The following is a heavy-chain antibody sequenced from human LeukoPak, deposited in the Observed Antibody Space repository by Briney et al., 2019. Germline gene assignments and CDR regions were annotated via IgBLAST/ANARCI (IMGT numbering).Heavy chain of an antibody. CDR2: MNPNSGNT. J-gene: IGHJ5*02. CDR1: GYTFTSYD. D-gene: IGHD3-10*01. V-gene: IGHV1-8*01. CDR3: ARRRGLMVRGVKNWFDP. Sequence: ASLKLSCKASGYTFTSYDINWVRNGTGQGLEWMGWMNPNSGNTGYAQKFQGRVTMTRNTSISTAYMELSSLRSEDAAVYYCARRRGLMVRGVKNWFDPWGQGTLVTVSS.